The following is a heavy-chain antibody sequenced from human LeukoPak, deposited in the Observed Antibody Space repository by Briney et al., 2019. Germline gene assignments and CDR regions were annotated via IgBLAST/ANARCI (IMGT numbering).Heavy chain of an antibody. CDR2: TYYRSKWYN. D-gene: IGHD1-26*01. CDR3: ARDPYSGSYGAYYYYYMDA. CDR1: GDSVSSNSAA. V-gene: IGHV6-1*01. Sequence: SQTLSLTCAISGDSVSSNSAAWNWIRQSPSRGLEWLGRTYYRSKWYNDYAVSVKSRITINPDTSKNQFSLQLNSVTPEDTAVYYCARDPYSGSYGAYYYYYMDAWGKGTTVTISS. J-gene: IGHJ6*03.